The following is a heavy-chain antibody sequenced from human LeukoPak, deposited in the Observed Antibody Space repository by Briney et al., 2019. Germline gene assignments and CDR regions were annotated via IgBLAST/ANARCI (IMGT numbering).Heavy chain of an antibody. Sequence: SETLSLTCSVSGGSINSYWWSWIRQPAGKGLEFIGRIYTTGMTNYNPSLKSRVSMSVDTSKNQFSLELKSVTAADTAVYFCARAGYTISSYRFDYWGQGALVTVSS. CDR3: ARAGYTISSYRFDY. D-gene: IGHD3-16*02. CDR2: IYTTGMT. CDR1: GGSINSYW. J-gene: IGHJ4*02. V-gene: IGHV4-4*07.